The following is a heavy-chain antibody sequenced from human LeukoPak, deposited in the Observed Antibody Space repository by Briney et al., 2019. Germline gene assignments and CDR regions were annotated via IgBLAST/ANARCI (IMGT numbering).Heavy chain of an antibody. J-gene: IGHJ4*01. CDR2: IYSSGSS. Sequence: SETLSLTCTVSGGSMSSYYWSWIRQPPGKGLEWIGFIYSSGSSNYNPSLKSRVTISVDTSKNQFSLKLNSVTAADTAVYYCARDSSTVTTRHFDYWGHGTLVTVSS. D-gene: IGHD4-17*01. CDR1: GGSMSSYY. CDR3: ARDSSTVTTRHFDY. V-gene: IGHV4-59*01.